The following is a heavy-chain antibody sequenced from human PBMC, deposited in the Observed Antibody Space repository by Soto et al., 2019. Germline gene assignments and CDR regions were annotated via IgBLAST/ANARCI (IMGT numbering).Heavy chain of an antibody. Sequence: GGSLRLSCAASGFTFDDFAMHWVRLAPGKGLEWVSGISWNTGSVGYADSVKGRFTISRDNAKNTLYLQMNSLRAEDTAFYYCAKEVRYSGYDLLYCGGGSCYFDYWGQGTLVTVSS. D-gene: IGHD2-15*01. J-gene: IGHJ4*02. CDR3: AKEVRYSGYDLLYCGGGSCYFDY. CDR1: GFTFDDFA. CDR2: ISWNTGSV. V-gene: IGHV3-9*01.